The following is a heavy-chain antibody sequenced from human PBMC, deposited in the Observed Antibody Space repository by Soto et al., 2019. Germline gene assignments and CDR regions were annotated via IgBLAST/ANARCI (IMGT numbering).Heavy chain of an antibody. CDR3: ARDFTPNSFGELYPPNWFDP. J-gene: IGHJ5*02. V-gene: IGHV3-33*01. CDR2: MWYDGSNK. CDR1: GFTFSSYG. D-gene: IGHD3-10*01. Sequence: PGGSLRLSCAASGFTFSSYGMHWVRQAPGKGLEWVAVMWYDGSNKYYADSVKGRFTISRDNSKNTLYLQMNSLRAEDTAVYYCARDFTPNSFGELYPPNWFDPWGQGTLVTVSS.